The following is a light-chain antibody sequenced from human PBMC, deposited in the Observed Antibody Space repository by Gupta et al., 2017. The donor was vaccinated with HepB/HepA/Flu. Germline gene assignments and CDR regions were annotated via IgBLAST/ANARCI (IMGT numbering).Light chain of an antibody. Sequence: EIVLTQSPATLSLSPGERATLSCRASQSVSSYLAWYQQKPGQAPRLLIYDASNRDTGIPARFSGSGCGKDLSLTISSREQEDFAGYYCQQHSNWPPLTFGQGTQVDIK. J-gene: IGKJ5*01. CDR3: QQHSNWPPLT. CDR1: QSVSSY. V-gene: IGKV3-11*01. CDR2: DAS.